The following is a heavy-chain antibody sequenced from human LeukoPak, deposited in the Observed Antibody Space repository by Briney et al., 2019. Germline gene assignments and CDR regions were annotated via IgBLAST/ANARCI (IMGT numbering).Heavy chain of an antibody. CDR1: GGSISSYY. CDR2: IYYSGST. D-gene: IGHD6-13*01. J-gene: IGHJ6*02. Sequence: SETLSLTCTVSGGSISSYYWSWIRQPPGKGLEWIGYIYYSGSTNYNPSLKSRVTISVDTSKNQFSLKLSSVTAADTAVYYCARVRYSSLYYYYGIDVWGQGTTVTVSS. CDR3: ARVRYSSLYYYYGIDV. V-gene: IGHV4-59*01.